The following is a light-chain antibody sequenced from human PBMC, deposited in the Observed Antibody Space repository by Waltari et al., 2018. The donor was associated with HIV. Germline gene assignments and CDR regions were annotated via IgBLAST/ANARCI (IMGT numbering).Light chain of an antibody. Sequence: DVVMTQSPDSLAVSLGERATIKCTSSRTSLHTTNMKNHIAWYQHRPGQPPKMLICWSSVREAEGADRFSGSGSGTEFTLTISNLQDEDVAVYYWQQYDTLPVTFGQGTKLEIK. V-gene: IGKV4-1*01. CDR1: RTSLHTTNMKNH. CDR3: QQYDTLPVT. CDR2: WSS. J-gene: IGKJ2*01.